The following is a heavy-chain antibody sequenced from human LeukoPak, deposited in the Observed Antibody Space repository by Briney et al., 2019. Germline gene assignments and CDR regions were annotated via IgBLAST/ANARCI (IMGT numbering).Heavy chain of an antibody. CDR3: ARVSRFYRGVPPGGMDV. D-gene: IGHD3-10*01. CDR1: GGSISTGDCY. CDR2: IYYGGST. V-gene: IGHV4-30-4*01. Sequence: SETLSLTCTVSGGSISTGDCYWSWIRQPPGQGLKWIGNIYYGGSTYYSPSLKSRVTISADTSKTHFSLKLSSVTAADTAVYYCARVSRFYRGVPPGGMDVWGQGTTVTVSS. J-gene: IGHJ6*02.